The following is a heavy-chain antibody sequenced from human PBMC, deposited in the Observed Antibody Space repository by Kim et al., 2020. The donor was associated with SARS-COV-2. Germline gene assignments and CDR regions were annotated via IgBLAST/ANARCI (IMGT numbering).Heavy chain of an antibody. V-gene: IGHV3-66*01. J-gene: IGHJ1*01. Sequence: ADPVKGKRTISRDHAKNTLYLQMNSLRAEDTAVYYCATVVFYYDAGYFKNWGQGTLVIVSS. D-gene: IGHD3-22*01. CDR3: ATVVFYYDAGYFKN.